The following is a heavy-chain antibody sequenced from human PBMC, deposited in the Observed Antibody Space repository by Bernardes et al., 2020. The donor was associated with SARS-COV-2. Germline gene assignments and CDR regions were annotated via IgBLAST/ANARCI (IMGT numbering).Heavy chain of an antibody. J-gene: IGHJ6*02. V-gene: IGHV3-64D*06. Sequence: GSLRLSCSASGFTFSSYAMHWVRQAPGEGLEYVSAISSNGGSTYYADSVKGRFTISRDNSKNTLYLQMSSLRAEDTAVYYCVKADVSVAVAGTVLGPYYYGMDVWGQGTTVTVSS. CDR3: VKADVSVAVAGTVLGPYYYGMDV. CDR2: ISSNGGST. D-gene: IGHD6-19*01. CDR1: GFTFSSYA.